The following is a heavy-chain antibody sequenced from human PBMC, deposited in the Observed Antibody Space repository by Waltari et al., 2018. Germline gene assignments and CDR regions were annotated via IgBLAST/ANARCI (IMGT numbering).Heavy chain of an antibody. CDR1: GVSVRGSF. D-gene: IGHD6-19*01. J-gene: IGHJ4*03. CDR3: ALWESGWRAFRF. V-gene: IGHV4-59*08. CDR2: IRHTGDT. Sequence: QVQLQESGPGLVKSSEPLSLTFTVSGVSVRGSFWNWVRHAPGKGPEWIGYIRHTGDTKQNPSLKSRVTMSVDTSRNDFSLRLSSVTAADTAVYYCALWESGWRAFRFWGQGTLGTVSS.